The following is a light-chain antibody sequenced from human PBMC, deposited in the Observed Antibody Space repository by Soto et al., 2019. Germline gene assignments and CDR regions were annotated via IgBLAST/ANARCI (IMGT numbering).Light chain of an antibody. V-gene: IGLV4-60*02. J-gene: IGLJ2*01. Sequence: QPVLTQSSSASASLGSSVKLTCTLSSGHISYIIAWHQQQPGEAPRYLMKLEGSGTYNKGSGVPDRFSGSSSGADRYLTISNLQFEDEADYYYETWDSNTRVFGGGTKLTVL. CDR2: LEGSGTY. CDR1: SGHISYI. CDR3: ETWDSNTRV.